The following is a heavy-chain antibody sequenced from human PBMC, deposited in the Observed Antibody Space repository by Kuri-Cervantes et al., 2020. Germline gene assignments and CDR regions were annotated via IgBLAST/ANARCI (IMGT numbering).Heavy chain of an antibody. CDR3: ATVGRSTRPGY. J-gene: IGHJ4*02. Sequence: GGSLRLSCAASGFTFSDYYMSWIRQAPGKGLEWVSYISSSGNSLYYADSVRGRFTISRDNAKNSLYLQMSRLRGDDTAVYYCATVGRSTRPGYWGQGTLVTVSS. CDR2: ISSSGNSL. V-gene: IGHV3-11*04. D-gene: IGHD6-6*01. CDR1: GFTFSDYY.